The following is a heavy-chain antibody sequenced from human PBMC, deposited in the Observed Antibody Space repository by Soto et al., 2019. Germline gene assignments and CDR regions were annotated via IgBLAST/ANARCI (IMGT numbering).Heavy chain of an antibody. Sequence: PGGSLRLSYAASGFTFSSSWMTWVLQAPGKGLEWVATIKEDGSEKFYVDSVEGRFTIFRDNAKKSLYLQMNSLRADDTAIYYCVRDLRAVAGHYFDYWGQGALVTVSS. V-gene: IGHV3-7*01. CDR2: IKEDGSEK. CDR3: VRDLRAVAGHYFDY. J-gene: IGHJ4*02. CDR1: GFTFSSSW. D-gene: IGHD6-19*01.